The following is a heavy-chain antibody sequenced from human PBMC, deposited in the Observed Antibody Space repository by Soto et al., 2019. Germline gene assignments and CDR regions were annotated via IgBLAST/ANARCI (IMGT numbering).Heavy chain of an antibody. D-gene: IGHD2-8*01. CDR3: ARAYIVLMVYAIHFDY. V-gene: IGHV3-7*01. J-gene: IGHJ4*02. CDR1: GFTFSSYW. Sequence: GGSLRLSCAASGFTFSSYWMSWVRQAPGKGLEWVANIKQDGSEKYYVDSVKGRFTISRDNAKNSLYLQMNSLRAEDTAVYYCARAYIVLMVYAIHFDYWGQGTLVTVSS. CDR2: IKQDGSEK.